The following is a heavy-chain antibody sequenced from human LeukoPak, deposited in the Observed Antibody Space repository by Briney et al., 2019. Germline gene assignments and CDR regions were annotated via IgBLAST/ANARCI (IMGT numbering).Heavy chain of an antibody. D-gene: IGHD3-10*01. CDR2: IYYSGST. CDR1: GGSISSGGYY. CDR3: ARYGRRADGDYFDY. J-gene: IGHJ4*02. V-gene: IGHV4-31*03. Sequence: SQTLSPTCTVSGGSISSGGYYWSWIRQHPGKGLEWIGYIYYSGSTYYNPSLKSRVTISVDTSKNQFSLKLSSVTAADTAVYYCARYGRRADGDYFDYWGQGTLVTVSS.